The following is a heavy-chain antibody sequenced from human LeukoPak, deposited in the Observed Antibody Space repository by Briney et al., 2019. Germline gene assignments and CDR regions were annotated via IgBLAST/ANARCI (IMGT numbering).Heavy chain of an antibody. V-gene: IGHV3-7*01. CDR3: ARVLSGDDYLDY. D-gene: IGHD5-12*01. Sequence: GGSLRLSCAASGFTFSNYWMSWVRQAPGKGLEWVANIKQNGREKYYVDSVKGRFSISRDNAKNSLYVQMNSLRAEDMAVYYCARVLSGDDYLDYWGQGTLVTVSS. CDR2: IKQNGREK. CDR1: GFTFSNYW. J-gene: IGHJ4*02.